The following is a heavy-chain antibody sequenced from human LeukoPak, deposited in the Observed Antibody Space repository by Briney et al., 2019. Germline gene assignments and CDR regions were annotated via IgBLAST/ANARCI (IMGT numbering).Heavy chain of an antibody. CDR1: GFTFSSYA. CDR3: AKMRGGDCYYHFDY. V-gene: IGHV3-23*01. D-gene: IGHD2-21*01. J-gene: IGHJ4*02. CDR2: ISGSGGST. Sequence: GGSLRLSCAASGFTFSSYAMSWVRQAPGKGREWVSAISGSGGSTYYADSVKGRFTISRDNSKNTLYLQMNSLRAEDTAVYYCAKMRGGDCYYHFDYWGQGTLVTVSS.